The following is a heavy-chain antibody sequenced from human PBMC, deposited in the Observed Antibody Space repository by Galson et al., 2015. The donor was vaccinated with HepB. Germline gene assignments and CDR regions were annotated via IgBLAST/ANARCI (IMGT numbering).Heavy chain of an antibody. V-gene: IGHV3-23*01. D-gene: IGHD3-10*01. J-gene: IGHJ2*01. CDR1: GFSFSSYG. CDR2: VTGGGGGT. Sequence: SLRLSCAGPGFSFSSYGMAWVRQAPGKGPEWVSAVTGGGGGTFYPDSVKGRFTISRDNSKSTLYLQMNSLRVEDTAVYYCAKDKARPLGVGGSYWYFDVWGRGTLVSVSS. CDR3: AKDKARPLGVGGSYWYFDV.